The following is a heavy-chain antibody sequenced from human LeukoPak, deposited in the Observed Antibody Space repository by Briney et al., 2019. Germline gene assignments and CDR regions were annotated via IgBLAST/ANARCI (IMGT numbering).Heavy chain of an antibody. CDR3: ARYFGDPQGMDV. V-gene: IGHV3-48*02. CDR2: ISGSSVTR. D-gene: IGHD3-10*01. Sequence: GGSLRLSCAASGFIFSSYSMNWVRPSPGKGLEWVSHISGSSVTRYYADSVKGRFTISRDNVKNSLYLQMNSLRDEDTAVYYCARYFGDPQGMDVWGQGTTVTVSS. CDR1: GFIFSSYS. J-gene: IGHJ6*02.